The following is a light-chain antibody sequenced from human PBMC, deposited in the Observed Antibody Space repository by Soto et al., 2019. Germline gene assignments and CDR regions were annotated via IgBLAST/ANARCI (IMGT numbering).Light chain of an antibody. CDR1: QSMSDW. V-gene: IGKV1-5*03. CDR3: QQYNTFSPE. CDR2: KAS. J-gene: IGKJ1*01. Sequence: DIQLTQSPSTLSASVGDRVTITCRASQSMSDWLAWYQQKPGKAPKLLIYKASSLESGVPSRFSGSGSGTEFTLTISSSQPDDFAAYYCQQYNTFSPEFGQGTKVEIK.